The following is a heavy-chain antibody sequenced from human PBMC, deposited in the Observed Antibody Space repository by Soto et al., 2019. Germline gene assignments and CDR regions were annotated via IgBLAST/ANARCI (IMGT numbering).Heavy chain of an antibody. J-gene: IGHJ6*02. CDR3: ARALLSHSYDSGGYDSYFHAMDV. CDR1: GGTFSSLD. V-gene: IGHV1-69*06. Sequence: QVQLVQSGAEVKKPGSSVKVSCKASGGTFSSLDINWVRQAPGQGLEWMGGITPISETTNYAQIFQGRVSIVADKSTSTAYMELSRLRSEDTAVYYCARALLSHSYDSGGYDSYFHAMDVWGQGTPVTVSS. CDR2: ITPISETT. D-gene: IGHD3-22*01.